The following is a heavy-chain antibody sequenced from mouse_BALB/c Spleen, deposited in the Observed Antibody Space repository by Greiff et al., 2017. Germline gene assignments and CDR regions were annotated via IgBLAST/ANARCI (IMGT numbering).Heavy chain of an antibody. CDR2: ISSGGST. CDR1: GFTFSSYA. D-gene: IGHD2-4*01. J-gene: IGHJ3*01. V-gene: IGHV5-6-5*01. CDR3: ARGRGYDYAWFAY. Sequence: EVNVVESGGGLVKPGGSLKLSCAASGFTFSSYAMSWVRQTPEKRLEWVASISSGGSTYYPDSVKGRFTISRDNARNILYLQMSSLRSEDTAMYYCARGRGYDYAWFAYWGQGTLVTVSA.